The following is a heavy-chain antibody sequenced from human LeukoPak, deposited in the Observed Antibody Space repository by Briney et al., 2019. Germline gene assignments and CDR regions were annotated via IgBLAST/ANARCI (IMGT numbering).Heavy chain of an antibody. CDR2: ISAYNGNT. Sequence: ASVKVSCKASGYTFTSYGISWVRQAPGQGLEWMGWISAYNGNTNYAQKLQGRVTMTTDTSTSRAYMELRSLRSDDTAVYYCARASKPWGYVDYWGQGTLVTVSS. CDR3: ARASKPWGYVDY. D-gene: IGHD7-27*01. J-gene: IGHJ4*02. CDR1: GYTFTSYG. V-gene: IGHV1-18*01.